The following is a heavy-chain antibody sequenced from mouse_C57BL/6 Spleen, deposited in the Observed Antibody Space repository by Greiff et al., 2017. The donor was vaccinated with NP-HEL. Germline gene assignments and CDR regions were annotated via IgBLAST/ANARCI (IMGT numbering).Heavy chain of an antibody. CDR1: GYTFTSYW. V-gene: IGHV1-69*01. J-gene: IGHJ3*01. Sequence: QVQLQQPGAELVMPGASVKLSCKASGYTFTSYWMHWVKQRPGQGLEWIGEIDPSDSYTNYNQKFKGKSTLTVDKSSSTAYMQLSSLTSEDSAVYYCARGGNWDVGAYWGQGTLVTVSA. D-gene: IGHD4-1*01. CDR3: ARGGNWDVGAY. CDR2: IDPSDSYT.